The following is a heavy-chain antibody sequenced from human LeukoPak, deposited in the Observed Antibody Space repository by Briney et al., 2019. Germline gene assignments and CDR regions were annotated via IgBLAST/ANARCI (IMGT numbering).Heavy chain of an antibody. CDR1: GYTFTGYY. CDR2: INHNSGGT. Sequence: GASVKVSCKSSGYTFTGYYMHWVRQAPGQGLAWMGWINHNSGGTNYAQKFQGRVTMTRDTSISTAYMELSRLRSDDTAVYYCARDGATETGRSDAFDIWGQGTMVTVSS. CDR3: ARDGATETGRSDAFDI. D-gene: IGHD7-27*01. V-gene: IGHV1-2*02. J-gene: IGHJ3*02.